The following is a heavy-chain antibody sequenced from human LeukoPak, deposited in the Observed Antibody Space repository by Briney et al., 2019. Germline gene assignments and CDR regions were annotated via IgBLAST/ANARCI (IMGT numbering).Heavy chain of an antibody. CDR2: MNPNSGST. J-gene: IGHJ4*02. Sequence: ASVKVSCKASGYTFTSYDINWVRQATGQGLEWMGWMNPNSGSTSYAQKFQGRVTMTRDTSTSTVYMELSSLRSEDTAVYYCEREGTLVRGVKGYWGQGTLVTVSS. V-gene: IGHV1-8*01. D-gene: IGHD3-10*01. CDR1: GYTFTSYD. CDR3: EREGTLVRGVKGY.